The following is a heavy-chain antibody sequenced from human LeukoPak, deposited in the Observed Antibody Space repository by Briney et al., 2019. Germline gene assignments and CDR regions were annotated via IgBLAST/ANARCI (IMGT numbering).Heavy chain of an antibody. Sequence: PGGSLRLSCAASGFTFSTFAIHWVRQAPGKGLDWVAAISYDGSNKYYADSVKGRFTISRDNSKNTLYLQMNSLRAEDTAVYYCARAHYYGSGSYYLAPFIGYNYGMDVWGQGTTVTVSS. V-gene: IGHV3-30-3*01. CDR3: ARAHYYGSGSYYLAPFIGYNYGMDV. CDR1: GFTFSTFA. D-gene: IGHD3-10*01. CDR2: ISYDGSNK. J-gene: IGHJ6*02.